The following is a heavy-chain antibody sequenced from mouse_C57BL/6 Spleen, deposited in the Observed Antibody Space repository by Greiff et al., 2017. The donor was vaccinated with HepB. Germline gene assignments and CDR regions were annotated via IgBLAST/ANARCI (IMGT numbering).Heavy chain of an antibody. Sequence: EVQLVESGGGLVKPGGSLKLSCAASGFTFSDYGMHWVRQAPEKGLEWVAYISSGSSTIYYADTVKGRFTISRDNAKNTLFLQMTSLRSEDTAMYYCARPPYYGSSTGFAYWGQGTLVTVSA. J-gene: IGHJ3*01. D-gene: IGHD1-1*01. CDR1: GFTFSDYG. CDR3: ARPPYYGSSTGFAY. CDR2: ISSGSSTI. V-gene: IGHV5-17*01.